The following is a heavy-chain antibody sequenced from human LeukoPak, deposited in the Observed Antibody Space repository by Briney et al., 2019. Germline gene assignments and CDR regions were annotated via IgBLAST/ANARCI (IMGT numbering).Heavy chain of an antibody. CDR1: GFMFSSYD. V-gene: IGHV3-23*01. CDR2: FSHSSTNT. J-gene: IGHJ3*02. Sequence: PGGSLRLSCAASGFMFSSYDMTWVRQAPGKGLEWASTFSHSSTNTYYADSVKGRFTISRDNSKNTLHLQLSRLRADDTAVYYCAKGNYGVQGVISETVFDIWGQGTMVTVSS. D-gene: IGHD3-10*01. CDR3: AKGNYGVQGVISETVFDI.